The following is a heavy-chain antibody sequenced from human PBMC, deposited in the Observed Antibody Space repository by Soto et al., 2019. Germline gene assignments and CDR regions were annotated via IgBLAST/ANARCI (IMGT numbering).Heavy chain of an antibody. CDR1: GYSFTSYW. Sequence: GESLKISCKGSGYSFTSYWIGWVRQMPGKGLEWMGIIYPGDSDTRYSPSFQGQVTISADKSISTAYLQWSSLKASDTAMYYCARHLPNSSGWYYYYYMDVWGKGTTVTVS. D-gene: IGHD6-19*01. CDR2: IYPGDSDT. CDR3: ARHLPNSSGWYYYYYMDV. V-gene: IGHV5-51*01. J-gene: IGHJ6*03.